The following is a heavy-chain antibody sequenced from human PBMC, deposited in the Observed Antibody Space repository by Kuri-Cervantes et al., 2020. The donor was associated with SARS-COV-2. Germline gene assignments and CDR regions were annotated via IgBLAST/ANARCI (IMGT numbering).Heavy chain of an antibody. J-gene: IGHJ4*02. V-gene: IGHV2-70*04. D-gene: IGHD3-10*01. CDR2: IDWDDDK. CDR1: GFSLSTSGMR. Sequence: SGPTLVKPTQTLTLTCTFSGFSLSTSGMRVSWIRQPPGKALEWLARIDWDDDKFYSTPLKTRLTISKDTSKNQVVLTMTNMDPVDTATYYCARMNTMVSLDYWGQETLVTVSS. CDR3: ARMNTMVSLDY.